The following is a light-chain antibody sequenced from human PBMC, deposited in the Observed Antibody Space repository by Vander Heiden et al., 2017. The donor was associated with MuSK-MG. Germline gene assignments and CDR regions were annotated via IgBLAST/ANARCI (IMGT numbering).Light chain of an antibody. CDR1: QSVSSSY. J-gene: IGKJ4*01. Sequence: EIVLTQSPVTLSLSPGERATLSCRASQSVSSSYLAWYQQKPGQAPRLLIYGASSRATGIPDRFSGSGSGTDFTLTISRLEPEDFAVYYCQQYGSSPRTFGGGTKVEIK. CDR3: QQYGSSPRT. V-gene: IGKV3-20*01. CDR2: GAS.